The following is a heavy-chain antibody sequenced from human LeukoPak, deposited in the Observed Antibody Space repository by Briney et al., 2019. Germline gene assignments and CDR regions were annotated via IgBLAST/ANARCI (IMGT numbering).Heavy chain of an antibody. CDR2: ISYDGSNK. Sequence: GGSLRLSCAASGFTFSSYAMHWVRQAPGKGLEWVAVISYDGSNKYYADSVKGRFTISRDNSKNTLYLQMNSPRAEDTAVYYCAREEGSSYYYDSSGKIDYWGQGTLVTVSS. D-gene: IGHD3-22*01. V-gene: IGHV3-30-3*01. CDR1: GFTFSSYA. J-gene: IGHJ4*02. CDR3: AREEGSSYYYDSSGKIDY.